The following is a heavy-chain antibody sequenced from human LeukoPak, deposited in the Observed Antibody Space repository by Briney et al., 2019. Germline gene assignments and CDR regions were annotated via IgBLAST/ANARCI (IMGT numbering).Heavy chain of an antibody. V-gene: IGHV3-30*18. CDR1: GFTFSSYG. Sequence: GRSLRLSCAASGFTFSSYGMHWVRQAPGKGLDWEAVISNDGSKKYYADSVKGRFTISRDNSKNTLSLQVSSLRTEDTAVYYCAKDRYSYAFEYSDSWGQGTLVTVSS. J-gene: IGHJ4*02. D-gene: IGHD5-18*01. CDR3: AKDRYSYAFEYSDS. CDR2: ISNDGSKK.